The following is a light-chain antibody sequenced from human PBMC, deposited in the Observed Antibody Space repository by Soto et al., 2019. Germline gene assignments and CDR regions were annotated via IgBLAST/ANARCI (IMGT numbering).Light chain of an antibody. CDR3: QQRSNWPST. CDR1: QSVSSY. V-gene: IGKV3-11*01. J-gene: IGKJ4*01. Sequence: EIVLTQVPAPPFLSPGDRATPSCRASQSVSSYLAWYQQKPGQAPRLLIYDASNRATGIPARFSGSGSGTDFTLTITTLEPEDFAVYYCQQRSNWPSTFGGGTKVDIK. CDR2: DAS.